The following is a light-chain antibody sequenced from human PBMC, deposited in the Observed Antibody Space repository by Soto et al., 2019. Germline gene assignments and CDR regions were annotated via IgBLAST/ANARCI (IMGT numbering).Light chain of an antibody. J-gene: IGKJ4*01. Sequence: DNQMTQSPSTLSASVGDRVTITCRASQSISSWLAWYQQKPGKAPKLLIYDASSLKSGAPSRFSGSGSGTEFTLTISSLQSDDFATYYCQQYDNYPLTFGGGTKVDIK. CDR2: DAS. V-gene: IGKV1-5*01. CDR3: QQYDNYPLT. CDR1: QSISSW.